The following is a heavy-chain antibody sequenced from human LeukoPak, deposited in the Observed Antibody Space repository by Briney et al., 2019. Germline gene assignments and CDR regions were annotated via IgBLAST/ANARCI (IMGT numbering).Heavy chain of an antibody. CDR2: ISNNGGHT. V-gene: IGHV3-64*03. CDR3: VKATVTSSYFDYFDS. Sequence: PGESLRLSCSASEFSFSICSMHWVRQAPGKGLEYVSAISNNGGHTNYVDSVKGRFTISRDNSKNTLYLQMSSLRAEDTAVYYCVKATVTSSYFDYFDSWGQGTRVTVSS. CDR1: EFSFSICS. D-gene: IGHD4-17*01. J-gene: IGHJ4*02.